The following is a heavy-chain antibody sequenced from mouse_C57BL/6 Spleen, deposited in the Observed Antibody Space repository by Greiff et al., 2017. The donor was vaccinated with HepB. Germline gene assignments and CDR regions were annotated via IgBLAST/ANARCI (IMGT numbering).Heavy chain of an antibody. CDR1: GYTFTSYW. CDR3: ALIYYGNNGC. V-gene: IGHV1-69*01. D-gene: IGHD2-1*01. CDR2: IDPSDSYT. J-gene: IGHJ2*01. Sequence: QVQLQQPGAELVMPGASVKLSCKASGYTFTSYWMHWVKQRPGQGLEWIGEIDPSDSYTNYNQKFKGKSTLTVNKSSSTAYMQIGSLTSEDCAVYYYALIYYGNNGCWGQSTTL.